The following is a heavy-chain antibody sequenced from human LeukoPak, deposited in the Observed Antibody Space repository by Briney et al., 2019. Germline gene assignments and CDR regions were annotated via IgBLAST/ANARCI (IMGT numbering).Heavy chain of an antibody. D-gene: IGHD3-10*01. CDR3: AKDLYGSGSYQIRLFDY. CDR2: IRYDGSNE. Sequence: GGALRLSCAASGFTFSSYGMHWVRQAPGKGLEWVAFIRYDGSNEFYADSVKGRFTISRDNSKNTLYLQMNSLRAEDTAVYYCAKDLYGSGSYQIRLFDYWGQGTLVTVSS. V-gene: IGHV3-30*02. CDR1: GFTFSSYG. J-gene: IGHJ4*02.